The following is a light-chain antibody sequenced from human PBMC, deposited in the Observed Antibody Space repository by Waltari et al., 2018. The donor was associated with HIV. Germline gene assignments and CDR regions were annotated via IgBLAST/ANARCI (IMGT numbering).Light chain of an antibody. Sequence: QSALTQPASVSGSPGQSITISCTGTSSDVGGYNYVSWYQQHPGKAPKLMLYHVSNRPSGVSNRFSGSNSGNTASLTISGLQAEDEADYYCTSYTSSNTLVIFGGGTKLTVL. J-gene: IGLJ2*01. CDR3: TSYTSSNTLVI. V-gene: IGLV2-14*03. CDR1: SSDVGGYNY. CDR2: HVS.